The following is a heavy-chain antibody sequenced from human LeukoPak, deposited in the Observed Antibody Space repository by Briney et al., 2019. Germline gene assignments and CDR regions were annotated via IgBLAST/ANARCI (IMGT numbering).Heavy chain of an antibody. Sequence: GASVKVSCKTSGYTFTGYYIHWVRQAPGQGLEWVGWINPNSGDTNYAQKFQGRVTMTRDTSISTAYMELSRLRSDDTAVYYCARERSSTMVRGVIPYWGQGTLVTVSS. CDR1: GYTFTGYY. J-gene: IGHJ4*02. CDR3: ARERSSTMVRGVIPY. V-gene: IGHV1-2*02. CDR2: INPNSGDT. D-gene: IGHD3-10*01.